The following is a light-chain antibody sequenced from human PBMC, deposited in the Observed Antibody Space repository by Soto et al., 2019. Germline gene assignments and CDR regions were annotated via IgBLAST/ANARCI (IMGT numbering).Light chain of an antibody. CDR3: NAQADNGKHV. Sequence: QSALTQPPSASGSPGQSVTISCTGNSNDVGHSSFISWYQQHPGKGPKLIIYEVSKRPSGVPDRFSGSKSGNTASLSVSGLQDEDEADYFCNAQADNGKHVFGTGPSSPS. V-gene: IGLV2-8*01. J-gene: IGLJ1*01. CDR1: SNDVGHSSF. CDR2: EVS.